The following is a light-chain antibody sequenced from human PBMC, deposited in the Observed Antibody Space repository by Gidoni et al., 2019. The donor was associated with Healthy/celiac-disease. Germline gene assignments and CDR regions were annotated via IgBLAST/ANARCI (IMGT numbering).Light chain of an antibody. V-gene: IGKV4-1*01. CDR3: QQYYSTLWT. CDR1: QSVLYSSNNKNY. CDR2: WAS. J-gene: IGKJ1*01. Sequence: ILMTQSPDYLAVSLGERATINCKSSQSVLYSSNNKNYLAWYQQKPGQPPKLLIYWASTRESGVPDRFSGSGSGTDFTLTISSLQAEDVAVYYCQQYYSTLWTFGQGTKVEIK.